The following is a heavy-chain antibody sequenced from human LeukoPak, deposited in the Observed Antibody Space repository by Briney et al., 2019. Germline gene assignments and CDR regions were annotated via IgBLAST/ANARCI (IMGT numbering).Heavy chain of an antibody. J-gene: IGHJ6*02. V-gene: IGHV4-39*07. CDR1: GGSISSSSYY. Sequence: SETLSLTCTVSGGSISSSSYYWGWIRQPPGKGLEWIGSIYYSGSTYYNPSLKSRVTILVDTSKNQFSLKLSSVTAADTAVYYCARDYYNWSYYYGMDVWGQGTTVTVSS. CDR2: IYYSGST. D-gene: IGHD1-20*01. CDR3: ARDYYNWSYYYGMDV.